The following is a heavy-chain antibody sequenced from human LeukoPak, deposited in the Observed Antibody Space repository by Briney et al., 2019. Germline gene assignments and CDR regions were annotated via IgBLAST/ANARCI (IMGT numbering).Heavy chain of an antibody. J-gene: IGHJ4*02. CDR2: IYYSGST. CDR1: GGSISSYY. D-gene: IGHD4-17*01. CDR3: ARETGSMTTAIDY. Sequence: PSETLSLTCTVSGGSISSYYWSWIRQPPGKGLEWIGYIYYSGSTNYNPSLKSRVTISVDTSKNQFSLKLSSVTAADTAVYYCARETGSMTTAIDYWGQGTLVTVSS. V-gene: IGHV4-59*12.